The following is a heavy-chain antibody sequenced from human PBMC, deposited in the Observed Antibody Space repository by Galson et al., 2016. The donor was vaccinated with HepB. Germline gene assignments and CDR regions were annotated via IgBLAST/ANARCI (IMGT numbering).Heavy chain of an antibody. D-gene: IGHD4-17*01. J-gene: IGHJ4*02. Sequence: SVKVSCKASGYTFTSYSMHWVRQAPGQGLEWMGVINTRLGDIVYSQKFQGRVTMTRDTSTSTVYMELSSLRSEDTAMYYCARDRPNYGDHGDYWGQGTLLTVSS. CDR3: ARDRPNYGDHGDY. CDR2: INTRLGDI. V-gene: IGHV1-46*01. CDR1: GYTFTSYS.